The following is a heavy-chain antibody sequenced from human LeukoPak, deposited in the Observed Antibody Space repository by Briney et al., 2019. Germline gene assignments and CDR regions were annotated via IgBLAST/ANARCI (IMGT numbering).Heavy chain of an antibody. CDR3: AREGRIVVVVAATPADAFVI. CDR1: GGIFSSYA. Sequence: GASVKVSCKASGGIFSSYAISWVRQAPGQGLEWMGRIIPIFGTANYAQKFQGRVTITTDESTSTAYMELSSLRSEDTAVYYCAREGRIVVVVAATPADAFVIWGQGTMVTVSS. J-gene: IGHJ3*02. CDR2: IIPIFGTA. V-gene: IGHV1-69*05. D-gene: IGHD2-15*01.